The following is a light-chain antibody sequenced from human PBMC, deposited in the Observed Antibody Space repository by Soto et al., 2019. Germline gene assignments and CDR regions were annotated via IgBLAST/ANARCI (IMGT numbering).Light chain of an antibody. CDR1: PSVSSSY. CDR3: QQYNNWWT. J-gene: IGKJ1*01. V-gene: IGKV3-15*01. Sequence: EIVTTQSPATLSVSPGERATLPCRASPSVSSSYLAWYKQKPGQAPSLLIYGASTRATGIPARFSGSGSGTEFTLTIKSLKSEDFAVDYCQQYNNWWTFGQGTKVDIK. CDR2: GAS.